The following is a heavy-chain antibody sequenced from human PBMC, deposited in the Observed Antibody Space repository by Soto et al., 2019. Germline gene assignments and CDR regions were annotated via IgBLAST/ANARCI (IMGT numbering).Heavy chain of an antibody. Sequence: QVQLVQSGAEVKKPGASVKVSCKASGYTFTSYGISWVRQAPGQGLEWMGWISAYNGNTNYAQKLQGSVTMTTDTSTSTAYMELRSLRSDDTAVYYCARRFYDSSGYYGSDAFDIWGQGTMVTVSS. CDR2: ISAYNGNT. V-gene: IGHV1-18*01. D-gene: IGHD3-22*01. J-gene: IGHJ3*02. CDR3: ARRFYDSSGYYGSDAFDI. CDR1: GYTFTSYG.